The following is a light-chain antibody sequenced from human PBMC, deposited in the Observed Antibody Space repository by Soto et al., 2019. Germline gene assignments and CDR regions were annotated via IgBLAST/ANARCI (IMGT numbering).Light chain of an antibody. Sequence: DIQMTQSPSTLSASVGDRVTITCRASQSISTWLAWYQQKPGKAPNLLIYKASTLESGVSSRFSGCGSGTEFTLTISSLQPDDFATFYCQQYSTSFRTFGQGTRVEVK. J-gene: IGKJ1*01. CDR3: QQYSTSFRT. CDR1: QSISTW. CDR2: KAS. V-gene: IGKV1-5*03.